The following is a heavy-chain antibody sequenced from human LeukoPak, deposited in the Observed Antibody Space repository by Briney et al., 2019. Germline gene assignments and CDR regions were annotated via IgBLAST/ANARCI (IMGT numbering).Heavy chain of an antibody. CDR1: GGSISGHY. CDR2: IHYTGKP. V-gene: IGHV4-59*11. D-gene: IGHD3-16*01. CDR3: SGFGVGYEMDG. J-gene: IGHJ6*02. Sequence: SSETLSLTCSVSGGSISGHYWTWIRQPPGKGLDWIGQIHYTGKPDYNPSLKSRITIPVDTSKNQFSLQVSSVTAADSAVYYCSGFGVGYEMDGWGHGTTVTVFS.